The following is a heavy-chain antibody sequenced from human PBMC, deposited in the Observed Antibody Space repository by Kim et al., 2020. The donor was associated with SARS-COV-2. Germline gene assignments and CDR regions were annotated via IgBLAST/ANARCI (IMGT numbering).Heavy chain of an antibody. CDR3: TTGSILSYYYGMDV. V-gene: IGHV3-15*01. CDR2: IKSKTDGGTT. CDR1: GFTFSNAW. Sequence: GGSLRLSCAASGFTFSNAWMSWVRQAPGKGLEWVGRIKSKTDGGTTDYAAPVKGRFTISRDDSKNTLYLQMNSLKTEDTAVYYCTTGSILSYYYGMDVWGQGTTVTVSS. D-gene: IGHD3-10*01. J-gene: IGHJ6*02.